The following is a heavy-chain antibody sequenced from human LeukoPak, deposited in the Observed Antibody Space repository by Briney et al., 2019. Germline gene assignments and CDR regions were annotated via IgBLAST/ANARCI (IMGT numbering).Heavy chain of an antibody. CDR3: AKDHLGGGFGEFTD. CDR2: ISYDGSNK. V-gene: IGHV3-30*18. J-gene: IGHJ4*02. D-gene: IGHD3-10*01. Sequence: PGGSLRLSCAASGFNFSSYGMHWVRQAPGKGLEWVAIISYDGSNKYYADSVKGRFTISRDNSKNTLYLQMNSLRAEDTAVYYCAKDHLGGGFGEFTDWGQGTLVTVSS. CDR1: GFNFSSYG.